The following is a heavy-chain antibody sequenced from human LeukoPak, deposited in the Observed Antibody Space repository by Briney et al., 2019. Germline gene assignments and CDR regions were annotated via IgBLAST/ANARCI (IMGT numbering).Heavy chain of an antibody. CDR2: ISYDGGNK. CDR3: AKKFPGTVAAGPDH. CDR1: GFTFSTLG. V-gene: IGHV3-30*18. Sequence: GGSLRLSCAASGFTFSTLGMHWVRQAPGKGLKWVAVISYDGGNKYYGDSVKGRFTISRDNSKNTLYLQMNSLRAEDTAVYYCAKKFPGTVAAGPDHWGQGTLVTVSS. J-gene: IGHJ4*02. D-gene: IGHD6-13*01.